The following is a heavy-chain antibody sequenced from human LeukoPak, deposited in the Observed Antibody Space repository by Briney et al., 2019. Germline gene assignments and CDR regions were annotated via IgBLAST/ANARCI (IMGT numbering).Heavy chain of an antibody. CDR3: ARGSSWVFDY. J-gene: IGHJ4*02. V-gene: IGHV4-30-2*01. Sequence: SSETLSLTCTVPGGSISSGGYSWSWIRQPPGKGLEWIGYIYHSGSTYYNPSLKSRVTISVDRSKNQFSLKLSSVTAADTAVYYCARGSSWVFDYWGQGTLVTVSS. D-gene: IGHD6-13*01. CDR2: IYHSGST. CDR1: GGSISSGGYS.